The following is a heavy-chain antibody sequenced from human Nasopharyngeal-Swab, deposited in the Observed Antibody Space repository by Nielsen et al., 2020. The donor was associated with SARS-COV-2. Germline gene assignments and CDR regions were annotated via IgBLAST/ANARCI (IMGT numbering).Heavy chain of an antibody. CDR3: AKDFRHSYDYWSGYFTN. D-gene: IGHD3-3*01. J-gene: IGHJ4*02. CDR2: ISGSGHRT. CDR1: GFTFSSCA. Sequence: GGSLRLSCVASGFTFSSCAMTWVRQAPGKGLQWLSTISGSGHRTYYADSVKGRFTISRDNSQNTLYLQMNSLRAEDTAVYYCAKDFRHSYDYWSGYFTNWGQGTLVTVSS. V-gene: IGHV3-23*01.